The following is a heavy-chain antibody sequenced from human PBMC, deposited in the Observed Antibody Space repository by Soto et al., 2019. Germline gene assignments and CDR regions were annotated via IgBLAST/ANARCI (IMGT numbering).Heavy chain of an antibody. CDR1: GGSISSSDYY. V-gene: IGHV4-39*01. J-gene: IGHJ4*02. CDR3: ARHQTGHDYFEF. CDR2: INYNWDY. Sequence: QLQLQESGPGLVKPSETLSITCTVSGGSISSSDYYWDWIRQPPGKGLEWMGSINYNWDYFYCQFLRGGVAMSLDTSMDQFSLKLSSVTAAETAVYYCARHQTGHDYFEFWGQGTVVTVSS. D-gene: IGHD3-9*01.